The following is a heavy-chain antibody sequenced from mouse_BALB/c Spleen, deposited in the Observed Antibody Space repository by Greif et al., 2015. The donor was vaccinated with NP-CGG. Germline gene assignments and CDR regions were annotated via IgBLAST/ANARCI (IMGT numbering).Heavy chain of an antibody. CDR3: AINWELGLGGTWFAY. J-gene: IGHJ3*01. CDR1: GFSLTSYG. V-gene: IGHV2-2*02. CDR2: IWSGRGT. Sequence: VQLQQSGPGLVQPSQSLSITCTVSGFSLTSYGVHWVRQSPGKGLEWLGVIWSGRGTDYNAAFISRLSISKDNSKSQVFFKMNSLQANDTAIDDCAINWELGLGGTWFAYWGQGTLVTVSA. D-gene: IGHD4-1*01.